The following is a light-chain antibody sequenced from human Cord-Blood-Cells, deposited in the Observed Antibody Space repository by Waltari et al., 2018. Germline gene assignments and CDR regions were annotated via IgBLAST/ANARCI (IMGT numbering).Light chain of an antibody. CDR1: SSDVGGYNY. CDR3: CSYAGSYTWV. V-gene: IGLV2-11*01. CDR2: DVS. J-gene: IGLJ3*02. Sequence: QSALTQPRSVSGSPGQSVTISCTGTSSDVGGYNYVSWYQQHPGKAPKSMIYDVSKRPSGVPDRCSVSKSGNTASLTISGLQAEDEADYYCCSYAGSYTWVFGGGTKLTVL.